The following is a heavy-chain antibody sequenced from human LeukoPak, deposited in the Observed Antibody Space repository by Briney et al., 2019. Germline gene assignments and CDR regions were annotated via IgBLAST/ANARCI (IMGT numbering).Heavy chain of an antibody. CDR2: IYHSGST. CDR3: ARPPRGYSYQPPDY. D-gene: IGHD5-18*01. V-gene: IGHV4-38-2*01. J-gene: IGHJ4*02. Sequence: SETLSLTCAVSGYSISSGYYWGWIRPPPGKGLEWIGSIYHSGSTYYNPSLKSRVTISVDTSKNQFSLKLSSVTAADTAVYYCARPPRGYSYQPPDYWGQGTLVTVSS. CDR1: GYSISSGYY.